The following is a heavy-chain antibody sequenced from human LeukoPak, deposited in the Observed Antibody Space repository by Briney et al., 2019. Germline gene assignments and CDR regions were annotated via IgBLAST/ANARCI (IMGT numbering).Heavy chain of an antibody. D-gene: IGHD3-10*01. J-gene: IGHJ5*02. Sequence: ASVKVSCKASGYTFTSYGISWVRQAPGQGLEWMGWISAYNGNTNYAQKLQGRVTMTTDTSTSTAYMELRSLRSDDTAVDYCIWFGEFGEFDPWGQGTLVTVSS. CDR1: GYTFTSYG. V-gene: IGHV1-18*01. CDR2: ISAYNGNT. CDR3: IWFGEFGEFDP.